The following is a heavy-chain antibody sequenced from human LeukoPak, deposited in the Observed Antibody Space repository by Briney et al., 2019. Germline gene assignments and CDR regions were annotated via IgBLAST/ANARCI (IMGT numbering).Heavy chain of an antibody. D-gene: IGHD6-25*01. CDR1: GGSISSGGYY. Sequence: SETLSLTCTVSGGSISSGGYYWSWIRHPPGKGLEWIGYIYHSGSTYYNPSLKSRVTISVDRSKNQFSLKLSSVTAADTAVYYCARDSTAPAGYFDDWGQGTLVTVSS. CDR3: ARDSTAPAGYFDD. V-gene: IGHV4-30-2*01. CDR2: IYHSGST. J-gene: IGHJ4*02.